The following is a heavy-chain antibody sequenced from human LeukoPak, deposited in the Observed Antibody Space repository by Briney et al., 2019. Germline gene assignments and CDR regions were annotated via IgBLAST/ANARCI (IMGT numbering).Heavy chain of an antibody. Sequence: ASVKVSCKASGYTFTGYYMHWVRQAPGRGLEWMVWINPNSGGTNYAQKFQGRVTMTRDTSISTAYMELSRLRSDDTAVYYCARVVVGGSSGYYASGEGDYWGQGTLVTVSS. CDR2: INPNSGGT. CDR3: ARVVVGGSSGYYASGEGDY. CDR1: GYTFTGYY. J-gene: IGHJ4*02. V-gene: IGHV1-2*02. D-gene: IGHD3-22*01.